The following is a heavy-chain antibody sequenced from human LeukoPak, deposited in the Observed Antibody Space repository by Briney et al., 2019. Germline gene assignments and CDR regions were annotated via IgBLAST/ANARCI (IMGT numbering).Heavy chain of an antibody. Sequence: PGGSLRLSCAASGFTFSDHYMDWVRQAPGKGLEWVGRIRNRVDSYTTEYAASVKGRFSISRDDSENSLYLQMNSLKIEDTAVYFCARGHSGTSDRLDPWGQGTLVTVSS. V-gene: IGHV3-72*01. CDR2: IRNRVDSYTT. D-gene: IGHD1-26*01. J-gene: IGHJ5*02. CDR1: GFTFSDHY. CDR3: ARGHSGTSDRLDP.